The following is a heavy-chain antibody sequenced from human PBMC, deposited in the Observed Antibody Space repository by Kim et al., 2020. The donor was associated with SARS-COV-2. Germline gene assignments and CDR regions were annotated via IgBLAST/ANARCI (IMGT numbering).Heavy chain of an antibody. CDR1: GGSLSSSSYY. Sequence: SETLSLTCTVSGGSLSSSSYYWGWLRQPPGKGLEWIGTAYYIGNTYYNPSLKSRVTRTVDTSKNQFSLKLGSVTAADTAVYYCARRQRYSSGWYVAFYYYYMDVWGKGTAVTVSS. V-gene: IGHV4-39*01. J-gene: IGHJ6*03. CDR2: AYYIGNT. CDR3: ARRQRYSSGWYVAFYYYYMDV. D-gene: IGHD6-19*01.